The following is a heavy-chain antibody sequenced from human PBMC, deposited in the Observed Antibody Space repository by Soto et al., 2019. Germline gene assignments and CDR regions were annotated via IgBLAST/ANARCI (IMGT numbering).Heavy chain of an antibody. CDR2: INPNSGGT. Sequence: GASVKVSCKASGYTFTGYYMHWVRQAPGQGLEWMGWINPNSGGTNYAQKFQGWVTMTRDTSISTAYMELSRLRSDDTAVYNCARGYCSGGSCYYPRLPHTFAIWVQGTMVTVSS. D-gene: IGHD2-15*01. J-gene: IGHJ3*02. CDR1: GYTFTGYY. V-gene: IGHV1-2*04. CDR3: ARGYCSGGSCYYPRLPHTFAI.